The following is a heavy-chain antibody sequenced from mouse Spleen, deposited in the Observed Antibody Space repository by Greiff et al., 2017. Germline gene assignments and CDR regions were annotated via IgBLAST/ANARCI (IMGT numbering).Heavy chain of an antibody. Sequence: QVHVKQSGAELVKPGASVKLSCKASGYTFTSYWMHWVKQRPGQGLEWIGMIHPNSGSTNYNEKFKSKATLTVDKSSSTAYMQLSSLTSEDSAVYYCARHGSSFYYYAMDYWGQGTSVTVSS. J-gene: IGHJ4*01. V-gene: IGHV1-64*01. CDR1: GYTFTSYW. CDR2: IHPNSGST. D-gene: IGHD1-1*01. CDR3: ARHGSSFYYYAMDY.